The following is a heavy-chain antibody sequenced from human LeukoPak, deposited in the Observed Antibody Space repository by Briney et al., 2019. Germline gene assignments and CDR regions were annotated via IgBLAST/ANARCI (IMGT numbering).Heavy chain of an antibody. CDR3: ARASPGGLLDY. CDR1: GGSVSSGTYY. V-gene: IGHV4-61*01. Sequence: SETLSLTCTVSGGSVSSGTYYWSWIRQPPGKGLEWIGYIYYSGSTNYNPSLKSRVTISVDTSKDQFSLKLSSVTAADTAVYYCARASPGGLLDYWGQGTLVTVSS. D-gene: IGHD3-10*01. J-gene: IGHJ4*02. CDR2: IYYSGST.